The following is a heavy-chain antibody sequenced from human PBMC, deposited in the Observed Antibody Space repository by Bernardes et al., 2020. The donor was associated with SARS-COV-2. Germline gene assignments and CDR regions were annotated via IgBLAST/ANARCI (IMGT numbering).Heavy chain of an antibody. CDR1: GGSISSYY. V-gene: IGHV4-59*08. Sequence: SETLSLTCTVSGGSISSYYWSWIRQPPGKGLEWIGYIYYSGSTNYNPSLKSRVTISVDTSKNQFSLKLSSVTAADTAVYYCARHSSSSTYYGLDVWGQGTTVTVSS. D-gene: IGHD6-13*01. CDR2: IYYSGST. CDR3: ARHSSSSTYYGLDV. J-gene: IGHJ6*02.